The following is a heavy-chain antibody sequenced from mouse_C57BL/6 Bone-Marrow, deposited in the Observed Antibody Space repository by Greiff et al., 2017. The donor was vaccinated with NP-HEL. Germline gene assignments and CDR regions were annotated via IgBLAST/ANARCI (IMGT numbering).Heavy chain of an antibody. Sequence: QVQLQQPGAELVMPGASVKLSCKASGYTFTSYWMHWVKQRPGQGLEWIGEIDPSDSYTNYNQKFKGKSTLTVDKSSSTAYMQLSSLTSEDSAVYYCSAYFVYWGQGTLVTGSA. CDR1: GYTFTSYW. D-gene: IGHD2-10*01. V-gene: IGHV1-69*01. CDR3: SAYFVY. CDR2: IDPSDSYT. J-gene: IGHJ3*01.